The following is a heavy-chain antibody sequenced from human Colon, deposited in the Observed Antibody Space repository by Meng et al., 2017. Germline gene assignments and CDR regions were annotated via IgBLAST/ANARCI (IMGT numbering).Heavy chain of an antibody. V-gene: IGHV3-15*08. D-gene: IGHD3-3*01. CDR1: GFTFSNIW. J-gene: IGHJ4*02. Sequence: GESLKISYAAPGFTFSNIWVHWVRPAPGTGLEWVGCVRSKAIGGTTEYAALVVGRFTISRDDSTKTVYLQINSLETEDTAVYYCIPSAFWSGSVPFFNYWGQGIPVTVSS. CDR2: VRSKAIGGTT. CDR3: IPSAFWSGSVPFFNY.